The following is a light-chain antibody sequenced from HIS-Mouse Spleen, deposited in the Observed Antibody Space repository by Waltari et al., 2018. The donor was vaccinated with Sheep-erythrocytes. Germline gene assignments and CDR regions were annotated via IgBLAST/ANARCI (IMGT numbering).Light chain of an antibody. V-gene: IGKV1-33*01. J-gene: IGKJ2*01. Sequence: DIQMTQSPSSLSASVGDRVTITYQGSKEHSNYLKWYQQKPGKAPKLLIYDASNGETGVPSRFSGRGSGTDFTFTISSLQPEDIATYYCQQYVNLPYTFGQGTKLEIK. CDR2: DAS. CDR1: KEHSNY. CDR3: QQYVNLPYT.